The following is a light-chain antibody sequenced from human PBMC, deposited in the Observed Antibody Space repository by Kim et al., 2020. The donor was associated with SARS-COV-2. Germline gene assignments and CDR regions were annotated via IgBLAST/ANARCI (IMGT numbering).Light chain of an antibody. V-gene: IGLV3-1*01. Sequence: SYELTQPPSVSVSPGQPARITCSGDDLGDRNVCWYQQKSGQSPVLVIYQDRKRPSGIPERFSGSNSGNTATLTINGTQTMDEADYYCQTWDSTTAVFGGGTQLTVL. CDR1: DLGDRN. J-gene: IGLJ3*02. CDR2: QDR. CDR3: QTWDSTTAV.